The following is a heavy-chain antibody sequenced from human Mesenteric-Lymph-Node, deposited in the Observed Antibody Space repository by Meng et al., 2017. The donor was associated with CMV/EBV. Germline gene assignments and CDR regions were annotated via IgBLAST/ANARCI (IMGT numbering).Heavy chain of an antibody. CDR2: SSGSGGST. CDR3: AKLLYPSEWPNDY. CDR1: GFTFSSDD. V-gene: IGHV3-23*01. Sequence: AASGFTFSSDDMSGVRQAPGKGLEWVSASSGSGGSTDYADSVKGRFTISRDNSKNTLYLQMNILRAEDTAVYYCAKLLYPSEWPNDYWGQGTLVTVSS. J-gene: IGHJ4*02. D-gene: IGHD2-2*02.